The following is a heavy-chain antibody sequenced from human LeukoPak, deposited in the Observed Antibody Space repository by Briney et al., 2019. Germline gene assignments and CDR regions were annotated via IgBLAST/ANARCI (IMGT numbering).Heavy chain of an antibody. V-gene: IGHV4-4*07. CDR3: ARGGFGVSNRGFDS. D-gene: IGHD3-10*01. CDR2: IYTSGGT. CDR1: GGSISNYY. Sequence: SETLSLTCTVSGGSISNYYWTWIRQPAGKGLEWIGRIYTSGGTNYNPSLKSRVTMSVDTSKNQFSLKLSSVTAADTAVYYCARGGFGVSNRGFDSWGQGTLVTVSS. J-gene: IGHJ5*01.